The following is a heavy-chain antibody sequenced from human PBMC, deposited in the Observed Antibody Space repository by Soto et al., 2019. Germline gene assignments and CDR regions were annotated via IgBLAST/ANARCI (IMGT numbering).Heavy chain of an antibody. CDR2: LYSGGST. D-gene: IGHD3-10*01. CDR1: GLTVSSNY. J-gene: IGHJ3*02. CDR3: ARDRRGDEGDGFDI. Sequence: EVQLVETGGGLIQPGGSLRLSCAASGLTVSSNYMNWVRQAPGKGLEWVSVLYSGGSTHYAGSVKGRFIISRDYSKNTLYLQMSSLRVEDTAVYYCARDRRGDEGDGFDIWGHGTMVTVSS. V-gene: IGHV3-53*02.